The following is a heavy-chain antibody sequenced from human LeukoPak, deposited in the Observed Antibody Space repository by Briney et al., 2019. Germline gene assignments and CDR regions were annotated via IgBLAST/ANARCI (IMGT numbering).Heavy chain of an antibody. V-gene: IGHV4-61*01. CDR3: ARDTYNWNDYYYYGMGV. CDR1: GGSVSTDSSY. J-gene: IGHJ6*04. D-gene: IGHD1-1*01. Sequence: PETLSLTCAVSGGSVSTDSSYWNWIRQTPGKGLEWIGYNDRGGTNYNPSLKSRVTISIDTSKNQFSLKVTSVTAEDTAVYYCARDTYNWNDYYYYGMGVWGKGTTVTVSS. CDR2: NDRGGT.